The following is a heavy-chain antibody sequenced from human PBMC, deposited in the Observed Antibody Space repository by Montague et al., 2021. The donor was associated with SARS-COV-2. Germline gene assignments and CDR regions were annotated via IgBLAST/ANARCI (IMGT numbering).Heavy chain of an antibody. J-gene: IGHJ5*02. D-gene: IGHD6-13*01. CDR2: IYYSGYT. CDR1: GGSFSSYY. V-gene: IGHV4-59*01. Sequence: SETLSLTCTVSGGSFSSYYWNWIRQPPGKGLEWIGYIYYSGYTNYSPSLQSRVTISVDTSKNQFSLKPYSVSAADTAVYYCARAKSWYDLWFDTWGQGSLVTVSS. CDR3: ARAKSWYDLWFDT.